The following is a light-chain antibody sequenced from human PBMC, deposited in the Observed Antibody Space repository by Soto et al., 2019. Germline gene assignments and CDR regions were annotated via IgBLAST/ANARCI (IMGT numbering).Light chain of an antibody. CDR3: QQRKNWPPLT. V-gene: IGKV3-11*01. Sequence: EVVLTQSPATLSLSPGERATLSCRASQSVSIFLAWYQQKPGQAPRLLIYDTSNRAPGIPARFSGSGSGTDFTLTISSLEPEDFAVYYCQQRKNWPPLTFGGGTKVEIK. CDR1: QSVSIF. CDR2: DTS. J-gene: IGKJ4*01.